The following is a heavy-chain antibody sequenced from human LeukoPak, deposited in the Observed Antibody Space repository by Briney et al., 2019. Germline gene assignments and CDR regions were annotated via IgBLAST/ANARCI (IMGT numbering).Heavy chain of an antibody. J-gene: IGHJ4*02. CDR3: ETSGSFRDY. CDR1: GGSFSGYN. CDR2: INQSGST. Sequence: SETLSLTCAVYGGSFSGYNWSWIRQPPGKGLEWIGEINQSGSTNYNPSLKSRVTISADTSKNQFSRKLSSVNAADTAGYNCETSGSFRDYWGQGTLVTVSS. D-gene: IGHD1-26*01. V-gene: IGHV4-34*08.